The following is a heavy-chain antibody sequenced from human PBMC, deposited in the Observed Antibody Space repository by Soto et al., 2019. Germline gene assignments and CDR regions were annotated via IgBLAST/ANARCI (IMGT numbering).Heavy chain of an antibody. Sequence: QVQLVQSGAEVKKPGASVKVSCKPSGYTFTSYGIIWVRQAPGQGLEWMGWISAYNGNTKYAQKLQGRVTMTTDTSTSTAYVELRSLRSDATAGYYCARGPAITMVRGLLETPCERFDPWGQGTLVTVSA. V-gene: IGHV1-18*01. D-gene: IGHD3-10*01. J-gene: IGHJ5*02. CDR1: GYTFTSYG. CDR3: ARGPAITMVRGLLETPCERFDP. CDR2: ISAYNGNT.